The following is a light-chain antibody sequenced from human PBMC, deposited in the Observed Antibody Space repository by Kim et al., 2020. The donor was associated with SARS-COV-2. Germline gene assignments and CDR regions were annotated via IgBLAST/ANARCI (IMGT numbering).Light chain of an antibody. CDR1: NIGSKS. V-gene: IGLV3-21*04. CDR2: YDS. Sequence: SYELTQPPSLSVAPGKTARITCGGNNIGSKSVHWYQQKPGQAPVLVIYYDSDRPSGIPERFSGSNSGNTATLPISRVEAGDEADYYCQVWDSSSDVVFGG. CDR3: QVWDSSSDVV. J-gene: IGLJ2*01.